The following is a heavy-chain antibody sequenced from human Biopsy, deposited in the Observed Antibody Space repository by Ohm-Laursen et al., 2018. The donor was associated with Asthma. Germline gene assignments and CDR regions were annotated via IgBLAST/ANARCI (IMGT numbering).Heavy chain of an antibody. V-gene: IGHV1-69*13. CDR1: GYSLTDIS. CDR3: ARCQVGYSSGWSLLLKKIYYSGMDV. D-gene: IGHD6-19*01. J-gene: IGHJ6*02. CDR2: IMTVFGTT. Sequence: SVKVSCKVSGYSLTDISMHWVRQAPGQGLEWLGGIMTVFGTTNYAQKFQGRVTIIADESTSTAYMEVTSLRSEDTAIYYCARCQVGYSSGWSLLLKKIYYSGMDVWGQGTAVTVSS.